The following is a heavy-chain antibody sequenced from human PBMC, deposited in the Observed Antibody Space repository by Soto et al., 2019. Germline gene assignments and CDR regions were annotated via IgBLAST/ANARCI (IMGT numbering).Heavy chain of an antibody. CDR3: ARGPPFH. D-gene: IGHD3-16*01. CDR1: GGSISSGGYS. CDR2: IYHSGST. Sequence: QLQLQESGSGLLKPSQTLSLTCAVSGGSISSGGYSWSWIRQPPGKGLEWIGYIYHSGSTYYNPSLTSLVTISVDKSNNQFSLKLSSVTAAYTAVYYRARGPPFHWGQGTLVTVSS. V-gene: IGHV4-30-2*01. J-gene: IGHJ4*02.